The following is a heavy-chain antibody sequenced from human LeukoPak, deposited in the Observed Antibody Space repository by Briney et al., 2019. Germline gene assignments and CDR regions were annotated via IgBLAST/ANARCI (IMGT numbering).Heavy chain of an antibody. V-gene: IGHV3-23*01. J-gene: IGHJ6*02. CDR2: IRGRGGST. CDR3: AKAVGSGSYYLRVYYYGMDV. Sequence: GGSRRLSLPALGFTFSSYAMSWVGRPPGKGLGWVSAIRGRGGSTYYADSVKGRFTISRDNSKNTLYLQMNSLRAEDTAVYYCAKAVGSGSYYLRVYYYGMDVWGQGTTVTVSS. D-gene: IGHD3-10*01. CDR1: GFTFSSYA.